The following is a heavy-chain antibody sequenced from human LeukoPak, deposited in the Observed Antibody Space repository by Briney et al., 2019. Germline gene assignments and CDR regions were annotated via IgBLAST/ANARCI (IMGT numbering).Heavy chain of an antibody. CDR3: ARASGLLLWFGELTNKFDF. CDR1: GYTFTSYG. J-gene: IGHJ4*02. CDR2: ISAYNGNT. V-gene: IGHV1-18*01. D-gene: IGHD3-10*01. Sequence: ASVKVSCKASGYTFTSYGISWVRQAPGQGLEWMGWISAYNGNTNYAQKLQGRVTMTTDTSTSTAYMELRSLRSDDTAVYYCARASGLLLWFGELTNKFDFWGQGTLVTVSS.